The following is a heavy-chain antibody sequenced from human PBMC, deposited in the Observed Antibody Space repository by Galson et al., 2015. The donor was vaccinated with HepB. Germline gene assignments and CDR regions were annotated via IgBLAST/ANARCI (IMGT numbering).Heavy chain of an antibody. CDR1: GYTFTSYG. D-gene: IGHD7-27*01. CDR3: ARDNGELGSRVAYYYYGMDV. Sequence: SVKVSCKASGYTFTSYGISWVRQAPGQGLEWMGWISAYNGNTNYAQKLQGRVTMTTDTSTSTAYMELRSLRSDDTAVYYCARDNGELGSRVAYYYYGMDVWGQGTTVTVSS. CDR2: ISAYNGNT. J-gene: IGHJ6*02. V-gene: IGHV1-18*04.